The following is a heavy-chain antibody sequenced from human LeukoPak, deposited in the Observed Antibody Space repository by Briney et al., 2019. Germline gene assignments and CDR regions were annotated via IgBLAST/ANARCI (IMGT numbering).Heavy chain of an antibody. CDR1: GYSFYSYW. CDR2: TYPSDSDT. D-gene: IGHD3-16*01. J-gene: IGHJ4*02. CDR3: ARHALGGSYHQNDY. Sequence: GESLKISCKASGYSFYSYWIAWVRQTPGKGLKWMGITYPSDSDTTYSPSFQGLVTISADKSIRTAYLEWSSLKASDTAMYYCARHALGGSYHQNDYWGQGTLVTVSS. V-gene: IGHV5-51*01.